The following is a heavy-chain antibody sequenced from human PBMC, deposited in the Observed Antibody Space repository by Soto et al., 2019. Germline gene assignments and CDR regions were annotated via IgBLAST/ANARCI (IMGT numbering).Heavy chain of an antibody. CDR1: GGSISSGGYS. Sequence: SETLSLTCAVSGGSISSGGYSWSWIRQPPGKGLECIGYIHYTGSTYYNPSLKSRVTISVDTSKNQFSLKLTSVSAADTAVYYCARRECSGGTCSFDPWRQGTLVTVSS. V-gene: IGHV4-30-2*03. CDR3: ARRECSGGTCSFDP. CDR2: IHYTGST. J-gene: IGHJ5*02. D-gene: IGHD2-15*01.